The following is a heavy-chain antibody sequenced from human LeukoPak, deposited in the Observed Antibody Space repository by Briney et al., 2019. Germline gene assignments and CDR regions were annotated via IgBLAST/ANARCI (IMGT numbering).Heavy chain of an antibody. V-gene: IGHV3-48*03. CDR2: ISDHGKSR. J-gene: IGHJ4*02. Sequence: GGSLRLSCAASGFTFSNYEMNWVRQTPGKGLEWVSHISDHGKSRNYVDSVKGRFTISRDNAKNSLCLQMNSLRVEDTAVYSCARARIAAPLLDYWGQGTLVTVSS. CDR3: ARARIAAPLLDY. D-gene: IGHD6-13*01. CDR1: GFTFSNYE.